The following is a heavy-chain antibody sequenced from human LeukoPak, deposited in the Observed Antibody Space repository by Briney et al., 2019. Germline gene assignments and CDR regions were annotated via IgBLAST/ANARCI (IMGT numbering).Heavy chain of an antibody. CDR2: INAGDGNI. CDR3: ARCLDYSDYYYYYYMDV. CDR1: GYTFTNYA. D-gene: IGHD4-11*01. J-gene: IGHJ6*03. Sequence: ASVKVSCKASGYTFTNYALHWVRQAPGQRLEWMGWINAGDGNIKYSQDFQGRVTMTRNTSISTAYMELSSLRSEDTAVYYCARCLDYSDYYYYYYMDVWGKGTTVTVSS. V-gene: IGHV1-3*03.